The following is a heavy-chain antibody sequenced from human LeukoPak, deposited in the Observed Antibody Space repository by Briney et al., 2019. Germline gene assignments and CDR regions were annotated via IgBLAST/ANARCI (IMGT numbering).Heavy chain of an antibody. CDR1: GITFSSHA. J-gene: IGHJ4*02. CDR2: ISDNGGMT. Sequence: GGSLRLSCSASGITFSSHAMHWVRQAPGQGLEYVSAISDNGGMTFYADSVKGRFTISRDNSKNTLYLQMSSPRGEDTAVYYCYVSGWTEDIDNWGQGTLVTVSS. V-gene: IGHV3-64D*06. CDR3: YVSGWTEDIDN. D-gene: IGHD6-19*01.